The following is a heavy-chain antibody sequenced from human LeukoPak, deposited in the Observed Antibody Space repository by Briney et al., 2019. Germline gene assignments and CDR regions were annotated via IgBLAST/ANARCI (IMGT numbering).Heavy chain of an antibody. V-gene: IGHV3-23*01. J-gene: IGHJ4*02. CDR1: GFTFSVAA. CDR3: ANDRGDYDY. CDR2: IGASGEST. Sequence: GGSLRLSCAASGFTFSVAAMTWVRQAPGKGLEWVSLIGASGESTYYADSVKGRFTISRDNSKNTLCLQMNSLRAEDTAVYYCANDRGDYDYWGQGTLVTVSS. D-gene: IGHD4-17*01.